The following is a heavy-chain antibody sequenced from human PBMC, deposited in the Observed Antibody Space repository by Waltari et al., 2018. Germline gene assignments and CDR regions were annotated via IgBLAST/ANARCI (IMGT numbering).Heavy chain of an antibody. Sequence: QVQLVQSGAEVKKPGASVKVSCKASGYTFTSYAMHWVLQAPGQRLEWMGWINAGNGNTKNSQKFQGRVSITRDTSASTAYMELSSLRSEDTAVYYCAREYSGYSSGWILYWGQGTLVTVSS. J-gene: IGHJ4*02. V-gene: IGHV1-3*01. CDR2: INAGNGNT. CDR1: GYTFTSYA. CDR3: AREYSGYSSGWILY. D-gene: IGHD6-19*01.